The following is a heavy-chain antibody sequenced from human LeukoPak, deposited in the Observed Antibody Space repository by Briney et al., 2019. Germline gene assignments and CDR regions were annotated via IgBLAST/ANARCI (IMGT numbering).Heavy chain of an antibody. CDR3: ARDLHGGNSFTSDWYFDL. Sequence: PSETLSLTCAVSGGSISISNSNWWSWVRQPPGKGLERIGEIYHSGSTNYNQSLKSRVTISVDKSKNQFSLKLSSVTAADTAVYYCARDLHGGNSFTSDWYFDLWGRGTLVTVSS. V-gene: IGHV4-4*02. CDR2: IYHSGST. CDR1: GGSISISNSNW. D-gene: IGHD4-23*01. J-gene: IGHJ2*01.